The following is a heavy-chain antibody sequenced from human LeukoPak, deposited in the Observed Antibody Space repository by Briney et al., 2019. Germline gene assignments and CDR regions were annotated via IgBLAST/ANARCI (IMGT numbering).Heavy chain of an antibody. J-gene: IGHJ4*02. Sequence: GGSLRLSCASSGFTFSNAWMNWVRQAPGKGLEWVGRIKSKTDGGTTDYAAPVKGRFTISRDDSKNTLYLQMNSLKTEDTAVYYCSTTYYYDSSEGYWGQGTLVTVSS. CDR3: STTYYYDSSEGY. D-gene: IGHD3-22*01. V-gene: IGHV3-15*07. CDR1: GFTFSNAW. CDR2: IKSKTDGGTT.